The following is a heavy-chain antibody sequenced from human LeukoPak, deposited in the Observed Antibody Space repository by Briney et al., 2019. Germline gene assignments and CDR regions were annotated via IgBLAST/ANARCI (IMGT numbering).Heavy chain of an antibody. CDR3: ARGPKKQWLVRSPFDY. J-gene: IGHJ4*02. CDR1: GGSFSGYY. Sequence: PSETLSLTCAVYGGSFSGYYWSWIRQPPGKGLEWIGEINHSGSTNYNPSLKSRVTVSVDTSKNQFSLKLSSVTAADTAVYYCARGPKKQWLVRSPFDYWGQGTLVTVSS. CDR2: INHSGST. D-gene: IGHD6-19*01. V-gene: IGHV4-34*01.